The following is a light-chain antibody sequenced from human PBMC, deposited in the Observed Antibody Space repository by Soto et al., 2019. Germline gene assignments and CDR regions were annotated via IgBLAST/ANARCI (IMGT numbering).Light chain of an antibody. CDR3: QQYGSLSWT. J-gene: IGKJ1*01. V-gene: IGKV3-20*01. CDR1: QSVSSSTY. CDR2: DAS. Sequence: EIVLTQSPGTLSLSPGERATLSCRASQSVSSSTYLAWYQHKPGQAPRLVIHDASHRAAGIPARFSGSGFGTDFTLTISRLEPEDFAVYHCQQYGSLSWTFGQGTKVDIK.